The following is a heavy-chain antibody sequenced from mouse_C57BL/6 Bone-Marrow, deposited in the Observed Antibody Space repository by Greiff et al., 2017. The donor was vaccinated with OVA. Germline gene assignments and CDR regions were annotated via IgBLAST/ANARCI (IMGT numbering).Heavy chain of an antibody. Sequence: QVQLQQPGAELVMPGASVKLSCKASGYTFTSYWMHWVKQRPGQGLEWIGEIDPSDSYTHYNQKFKGKSTLTVDKSSSTAYMQLSSLTSEDSAVYYCARDGGPWFAYWGQGTLVTVSA. CDR3: ARDGGPWFAY. CDR1: GYTFTSYW. D-gene: IGHD1-1*01. V-gene: IGHV1-69*01. J-gene: IGHJ3*01. CDR2: IDPSDSYT.